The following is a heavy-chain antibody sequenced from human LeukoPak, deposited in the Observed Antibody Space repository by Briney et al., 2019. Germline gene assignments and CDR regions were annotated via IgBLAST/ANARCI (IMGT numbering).Heavy chain of an antibody. V-gene: IGHV5-51*01. J-gene: IGHJ6*02. CDR2: SDT. CDR3: ARHPPPARQSDDYYYGMDV. D-gene: IGHD1-14*01. Sequence: SDTRYSPSFQGQVTISADKSISTAYLQWSSLKASDTAMYYCARHPPPARQSDDYYYGMDVWGQGTTVTVSS.